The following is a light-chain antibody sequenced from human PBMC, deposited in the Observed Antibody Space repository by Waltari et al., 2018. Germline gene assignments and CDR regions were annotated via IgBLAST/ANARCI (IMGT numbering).Light chain of an antibody. J-gene: IGLJ1*01. Sequence: QSALTQPASVSGSPGQSIPISCTGTSSDVGGYNYVSWYQQHPGKAPKLMIYDVSNRPSGVSNRFSGSKSGNTASLTISGLQTKDEADYYCSSYTSSNTYVFGTGTKVTVL. CDR2: DVS. CDR1: SSDVGGYNY. CDR3: SSYTSSNTYV. V-gene: IGLV2-14*03.